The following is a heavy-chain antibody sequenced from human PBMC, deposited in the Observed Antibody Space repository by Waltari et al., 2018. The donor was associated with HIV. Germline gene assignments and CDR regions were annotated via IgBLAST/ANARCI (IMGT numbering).Heavy chain of an antibody. CDR2: IKSKPDGGTT. CDR3: TTGLLYKRY. CDR1: GFTFGNAW. Sequence: EVQLVESGGGLVKPGGSLRLSCAGSGFTFGNAWMRWVRQTPGKGLEWVGRIKSKPDGGTTDYAAPVKGRFTISRDDSKNTLYLQMVSLKTEDTAVYYCTTGLLYKRYWGQGTLVTVSS. J-gene: IGHJ4*02. D-gene: IGHD1-20*01. V-gene: IGHV3-15*01.